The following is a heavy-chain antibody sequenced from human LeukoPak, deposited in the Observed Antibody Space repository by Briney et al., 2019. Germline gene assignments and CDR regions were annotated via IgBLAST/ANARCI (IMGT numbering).Heavy chain of an antibody. J-gene: IGHJ4*02. CDR1: GFTFSSSG. CDR2: IYSGGST. Sequence: GGSLRLSCAASGFTFSSSGMHWVRQAPGKGLEWVSVIYSGGSTYYADSVKGRFTISRDNSKNTLYLQMNSLRAEDTAVYYCARDGGGSAYWGQGTLVTVSS. D-gene: IGHD3-16*01. CDR3: ARDGGGSAY. V-gene: IGHV3-53*01.